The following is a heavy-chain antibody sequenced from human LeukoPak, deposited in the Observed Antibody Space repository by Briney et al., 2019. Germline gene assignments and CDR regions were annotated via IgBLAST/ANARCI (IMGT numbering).Heavy chain of an antibody. CDR2: IIPTFGTA. D-gene: IGHD6-19*01. J-gene: IGHJ4*02. V-gene: IGHV1-69*06. CDR3: ARGPQWPTKKYYFDY. CDR1: GGTFSSYA. Sequence: ASVKVSCKASGGTFSSYAISWVRQAPGQGLEWMGGIIPTFGTANYAQKFQGRVTITADKSTSTAYMELSSLRSEDTAVYYCARGPQWPTKKYYFDYWGQGTLVTVSS.